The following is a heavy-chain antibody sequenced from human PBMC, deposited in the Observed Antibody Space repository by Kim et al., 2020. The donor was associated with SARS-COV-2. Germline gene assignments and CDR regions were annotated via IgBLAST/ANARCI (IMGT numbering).Heavy chain of an antibody. J-gene: IGHJ1*01. D-gene: IGHD3-3*01. Sequence: GGSLRLSCTASGFTFGDYAMSWVRQAPGKGLEWVGFIRSTAYGGTTEYAASVKGRFTIPRDDSKSIAYLQMNSLKTEDTAMYYCTRDDFWSGYYLFWGQG. CDR1: GFTFGDYA. V-gene: IGHV3-49*04. CDR2: IRSTAYGGTT. CDR3: TRDDFWSGYYLF.